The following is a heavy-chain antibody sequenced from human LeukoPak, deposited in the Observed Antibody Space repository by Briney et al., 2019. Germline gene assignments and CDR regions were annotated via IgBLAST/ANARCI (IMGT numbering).Heavy chain of an antibody. CDR1: GGSISSSSYY. J-gene: IGHJ4*02. Sequence: PSETLSLTCTVSGGSISSSSYYWGWIRQPPGKGLEWIGSIYYSGSTYYNPSLKSRVTISVDTSKNQFSLKLSSVTAADTAVYHCARVRHSSGWYVDYWGQGTLVTVSS. CDR3: ARVRHSSGWYVDY. D-gene: IGHD6-19*01. CDR2: IYYSGST. V-gene: IGHV4-39*07.